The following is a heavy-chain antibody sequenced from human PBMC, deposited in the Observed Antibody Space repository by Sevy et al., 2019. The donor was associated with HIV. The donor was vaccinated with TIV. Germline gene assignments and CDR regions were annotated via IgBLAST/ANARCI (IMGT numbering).Heavy chain of an antibody. J-gene: IGHJ4*02. D-gene: IGHD3-22*01. CDR2: ISGNDGST. V-gene: IGHV1-18*01. Sequence: ASVKVSCKTSGYTFVTYGISWVRQVPGQEPQWIGWISGNDGSTREAQIFQDRVTMTTDRTTSTAYMEVRRLRSDDTAVYYCVRDANYDSESSGYPFDDWGQGTLVTVSS. CDR1: GYTFVTYG. CDR3: VRDANYDSESSGYPFDD.